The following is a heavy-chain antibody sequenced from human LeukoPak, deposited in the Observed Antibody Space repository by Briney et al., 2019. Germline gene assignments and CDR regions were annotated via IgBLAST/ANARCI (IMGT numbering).Heavy chain of an antibody. CDR2: MYYSGST. CDR3: ARWTKNYFDY. J-gene: IGHJ4*02. CDR1: DGSISSDSFY. Sequence: SETLSLTCSVSDGSISSDSFYWGWIRQPPGKGLEWIGSMYYSGSTYYNPSLKSRVTISVDTSKNQFSLKLSSVTAADTAVYYCARWTKNYFDYWGQGTLVTVSS. V-gene: IGHV4-39*01. D-gene: IGHD3/OR15-3a*01.